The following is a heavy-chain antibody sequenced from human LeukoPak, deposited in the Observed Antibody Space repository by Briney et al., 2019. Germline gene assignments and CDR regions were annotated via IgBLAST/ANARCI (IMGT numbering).Heavy chain of an antibody. CDR2: ISAYNGNT. J-gene: IGHJ4*02. CDR3: ARDQLWFGDALLDY. D-gene: IGHD3-10*01. Sequence: GASVKVSCKASGYTFTSYGISWVRQAPGQGLEWMGWISAYNGNTNYAQKLQGRVTMTTDTSTSTAYMELRSLRSDDTAVYYCARDQLWFGDALLDYWGQGTLVTVSS. V-gene: IGHV1-18*01. CDR1: GYTFTSYG.